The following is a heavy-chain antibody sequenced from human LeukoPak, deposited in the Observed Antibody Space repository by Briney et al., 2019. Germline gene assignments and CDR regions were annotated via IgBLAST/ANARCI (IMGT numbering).Heavy chain of an antibody. CDR2: ISGSGGST. CDR3: AKATRYCSSTSCYHPFDY. Sequence: AAGSLRLSCAASGFTFSSYAMSWVRQAPGKGLEWVSAISGSGGSTYYADSVKGRFTISRDNSKNTLYLQMNSLRAEDTAVYYCAKATRYCSSTSCYHPFDYWGQGTLVTVSS. J-gene: IGHJ4*02. V-gene: IGHV3-23*01. D-gene: IGHD2-2*01. CDR1: GFTFSSYA.